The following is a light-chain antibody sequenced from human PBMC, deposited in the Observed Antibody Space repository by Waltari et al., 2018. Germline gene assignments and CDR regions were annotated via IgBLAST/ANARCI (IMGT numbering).Light chain of an antibody. CDR2: KAS. V-gene: IGKV1-5*03. Sequence: QTLQSRSTVTASVRDRLTSTCRASQSLSNWLAWYQQKPGKAPKVLIYKASTLESGVPSRFSGSGSGTEFTLTISSLQPDDFATYYCQQYRNLWTFGQGTKVEIK. CDR1: QSLSNW. CDR3: QQYRNLWT. J-gene: IGKJ1*01.